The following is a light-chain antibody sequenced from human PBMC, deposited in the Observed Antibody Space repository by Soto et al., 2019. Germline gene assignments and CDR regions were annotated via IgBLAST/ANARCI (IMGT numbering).Light chain of an antibody. J-gene: IGKJ3*01. V-gene: IGKV1-9*01. CDR1: QGINNY. CDR3: QQLNSYPIT. CDR2: AAS. Sequence: EIQMTQSPSFLSASVGERVTITCRASQGINNYLGWYQQKPGQAPKLLIYAASTLQSGVPSRFSGSGAGTEFTLTISSLQPEDFATYYCQQLNSYPITFGPGTKVDI.